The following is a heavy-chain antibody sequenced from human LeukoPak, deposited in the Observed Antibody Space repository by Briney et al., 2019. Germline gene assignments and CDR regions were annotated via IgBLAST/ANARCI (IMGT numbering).Heavy chain of an antibody. Sequence: PGGSLRLSCAASGFTFSSYWMHWVRQAPGKGLEWVSAISGSGGSTYYADSVKGRFTISRDNSKNTLYLQMNSLRAEDTAVYYCAKAPPSYYYDSSGYQREPDYWGQGTLVTVSS. D-gene: IGHD3-22*01. CDR3: AKAPPSYYYDSSGYQREPDY. CDR1: GFTFSSYW. V-gene: IGHV3-23*01. CDR2: ISGSGGST. J-gene: IGHJ4*02.